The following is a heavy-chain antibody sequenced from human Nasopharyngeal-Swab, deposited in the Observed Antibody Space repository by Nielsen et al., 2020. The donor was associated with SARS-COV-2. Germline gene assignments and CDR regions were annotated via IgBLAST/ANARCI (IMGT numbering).Heavy chain of an antibody. V-gene: IGHV3-30*04. J-gene: IGHJ4*01. CDR2: ISYDGSSS. CDR1: GFTFTSYA. CDR3: ARGNGSYYLYIWDN. D-gene: IGHD1-26*01. Sequence: GESLKISCAASGFTFTSYAIHWVRQAPGKGLEWVAVISYDGSSSYYADSVKGRFIISRDNSKNTLYLRMNSLRAEDTAVYYCARGNGSYYLYIWDNWGQGTLVTVSS.